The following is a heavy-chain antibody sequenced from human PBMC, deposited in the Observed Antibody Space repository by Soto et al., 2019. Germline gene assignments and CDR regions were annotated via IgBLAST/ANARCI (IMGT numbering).Heavy chain of an antibody. J-gene: IGHJ6*02. V-gene: IGHV1-69*13. CDR2: IIPIFGTA. CDR3: AKDRGIYGSGRSYYYYYGMDV. CDR1: GGTFSSYA. D-gene: IGHD3-10*01. Sequence: SVKVSCKASGGTFSSYAISWVRQAPGQGLEWMGGIIPIFGTANYAQKFQGRVTITADESTSTAYMELSSLRSEDTAVYYCAKDRGIYGSGRSYYYYYGMDVWGQGTTVTVSS.